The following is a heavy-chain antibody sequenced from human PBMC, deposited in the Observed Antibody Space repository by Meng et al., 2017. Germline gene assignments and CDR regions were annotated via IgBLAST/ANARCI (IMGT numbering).Heavy chain of an antibody. J-gene: IGHJ4*02. D-gene: IGHD2-21*01. CDR2: ISGDGSRT. CDR3: AREEKGDYDY. CDR1: GFTFSAFP. Sequence: GESLKISCAASGFTFSAFPTHWVRQDPGKGLESVSAISGDGSRTYYADSVKGRFTISRDNSRNTLYLQMGSLRTEDTAVYYCAREEKGDYDYLGQGTLVTVSS. V-gene: IGHV3-64*02.